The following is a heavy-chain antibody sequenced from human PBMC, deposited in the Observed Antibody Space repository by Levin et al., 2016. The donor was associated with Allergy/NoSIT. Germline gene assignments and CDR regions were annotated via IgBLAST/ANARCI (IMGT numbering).Heavy chain of an antibody. V-gene: IGHV3-9*01. J-gene: IGHJ3*02. CDR1: GFTFDDYA. D-gene: IGHD5-18*01. Sequence: SLKISCAASGFTFDDYAMHWVRQAPGKGLEWVSGISWNSGSIGYADSVKGRFTISRDNAKNSLYLQMNSLRAEDTALYYCAKAKGYSYAASGAFDIWGQGTMVTVSS. CDR2: ISWNSGSI. CDR3: AKAKGYSYAASGAFDI.